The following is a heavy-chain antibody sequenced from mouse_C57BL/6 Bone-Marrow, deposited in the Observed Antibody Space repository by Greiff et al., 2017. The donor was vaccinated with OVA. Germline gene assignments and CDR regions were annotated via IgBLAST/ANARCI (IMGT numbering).Heavy chain of an antibody. J-gene: IGHJ1*03. D-gene: IGHD1-1*01. V-gene: IGHV1-52*01. Sequence: VQLQQPGAELVRPGSSVKLSCKASGYTFTSYWMHWVKQRPIQGLEWIGNIDPSDSETHYNQKFKDKATLTVDKSSSTAYMQLSSLTSEDSAVYYCARIHYYGSSYNWYFDVWGTGTTVTVSS. CDR3: ARIHYYGSSYNWYFDV. CDR2: IDPSDSET. CDR1: GYTFTSYW.